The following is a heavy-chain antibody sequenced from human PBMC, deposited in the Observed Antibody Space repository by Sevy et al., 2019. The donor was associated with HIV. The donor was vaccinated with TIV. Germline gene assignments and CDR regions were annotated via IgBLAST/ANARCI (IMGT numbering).Heavy chain of an antibody. CDR2: ISSSSSYI. V-gene: IGHV3-21*01. CDR1: GFTFSSYS. CDR3: ARDALIAAAGTVDY. J-gene: IGHJ4*02. Sequence: GGSLRLSCAASGFTFSSYSMNWVRQAPGEGLEWVSSISSSSSYIYYADSVKGRFTISRDNAKNSLYLQMNSLRAEDTAVYYCARDALIAAAGTVDYWGQGTLVTISS. D-gene: IGHD6-13*01.